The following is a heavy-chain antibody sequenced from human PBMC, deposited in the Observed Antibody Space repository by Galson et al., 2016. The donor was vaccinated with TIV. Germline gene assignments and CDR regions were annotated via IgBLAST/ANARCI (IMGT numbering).Heavy chain of an antibody. Sequence: SLRLSCAASGFTFSSYTFHWVRQTPGKGLEWVAIISHDGNNKDVADPVQGRFTISRDSSKNTVYLQMNNLRPEDTALYFCTRDGRGNWKYVDYFDYWGQGTLVTVSS. CDR2: ISHDGNNK. V-gene: IGHV3-30-3*01. CDR3: TRDGRGNWKYVDYFDY. D-gene: IGHD1-7*01. CDR1: GFTFSSYT. J-gene: IGHJ4*02.